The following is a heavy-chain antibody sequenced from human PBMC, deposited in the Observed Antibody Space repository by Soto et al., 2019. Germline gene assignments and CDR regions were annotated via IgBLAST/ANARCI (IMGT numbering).Heavy chain of an antibody. CDR1: GFTFSSYW. CDR3: ARASDPGDYEQYNWFDP. CDR2: INSDGSST. D-gene: IGHD4-17*01. V-gene: IGHV3-74*01. J-gene: IGHJ5*02. Sequence: GGSLRLSCAASGFTFSSYWMHWVRQAPGKGLVWVSRINSDGSSTSYADSVKGRFTISRDNAKNTLYLQMNSLRAEDTAVYYCARASDPGDYEQYNWFDPWGQGTLVTVSS.